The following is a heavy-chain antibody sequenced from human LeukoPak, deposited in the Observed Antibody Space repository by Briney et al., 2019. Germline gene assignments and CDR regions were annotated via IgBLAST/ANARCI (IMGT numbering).Heavy chain of an antibody. CDR3: ARDEDGSGYDFGY. D-gene: IGHD5-12*01. V-gene: IGHV1-69*13. J-gene: IGHJ4*02. CDR1: GGTFSSYA. Sequence: PVKVSCKASGGTFSSYAISWVRQAPGQGLEWMGGIFPIFGTANYAQKFQGRVTITADESTSTAYMELSSLRSEDTAVYYCARDEDGSGYDFGYWGQGALVTVSS. CDR2: IFPIFGTA.